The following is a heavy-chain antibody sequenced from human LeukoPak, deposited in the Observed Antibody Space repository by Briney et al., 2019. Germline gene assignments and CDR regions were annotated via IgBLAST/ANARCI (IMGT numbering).Heavy chain of an antibody. CDR2: IIPIFGTA. Sequence: ASVKVSCKASGGTFSSYAISWVRQAPGQGLEWMGGIIPIFGTANYAQKFQGRVTITADESTSTAYMELSSLRSEDTAVYYCARDNGGYSYGSYFDYWGQGTLVTVPS. D-gene: IGHD5-18*01. CDR3: ARDNGGYSYGSYFDY. V-gene: IGHV1-69*13. J-gene: IGHJ4*02. CDR1: GGTFSSYA.